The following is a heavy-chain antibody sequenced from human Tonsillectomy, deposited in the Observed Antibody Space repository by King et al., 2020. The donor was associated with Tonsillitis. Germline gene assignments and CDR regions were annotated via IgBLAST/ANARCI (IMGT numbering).Heavy chain of an antibody. V-gene: IGHV3-74*01. CDR2: INSDGSST. J-gene: IGHJ3*02. Sequence: VQLVESGGGLVQPGGSLRLSCAASGFTFSSYWMHWVRQAPGKGLVWVSRINSDGSSTSYADSVKGRFTISRDNAKNTLFLQMNSLRAEDTAVYYCARDPCGGDCHSWGDAFDIWGQGTMVTVSS. CDR3: ARDPCGGDCHSWGDAFDI. CDR1: GFTFSSYW. D-gene: IGHD2-21*02.